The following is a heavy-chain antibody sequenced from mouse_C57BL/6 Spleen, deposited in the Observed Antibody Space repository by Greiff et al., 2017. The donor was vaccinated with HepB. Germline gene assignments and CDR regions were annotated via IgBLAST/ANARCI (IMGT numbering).Heavy chain of an antibody. CDR2: ISYSGST. D-gene: IGHD1-1*01. CDR1: GYSITSGYD. Sequence: LQESGPGMVKPSQSLSLTCTVTGYSITSGYDWHWIRHFPGNQLEWMGYISYSGSTNYNPSLKSRISITHDTSKNHFFLKLNSVTTEDTATYYCARGRYYGFDYWGQGTTLTVSS. J-gene: IGHJ2*01. V-gene: IGHV3-1*01. CDR3: ARGRYYGFDY.